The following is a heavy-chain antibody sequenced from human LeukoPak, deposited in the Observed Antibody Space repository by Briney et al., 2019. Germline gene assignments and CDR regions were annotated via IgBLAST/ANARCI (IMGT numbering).Heavy chain of an antibody. CDR2: INWNGGNT. CDR3: GRDLSGWYGPDY. V-gene: IGHV3-20*04. CDR1: GFTVSGNY. D-gene: IGHD6-19*01. J-gene: IGHJ4*02. Sequence: GGSLRLSCAVSGFTVSGNYMSWVRQAPGKGLEWVAGINWNGGNTGYSDSVKGRFTISRDNAKNSLYLQMDSLRAEDTALYYCGRDLSGWYGPDYWGQGTLVTVSS.